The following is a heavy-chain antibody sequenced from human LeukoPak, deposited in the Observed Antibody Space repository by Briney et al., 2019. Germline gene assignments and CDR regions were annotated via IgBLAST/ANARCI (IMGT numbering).Heavy chain of an antibody. D-gene: IGHD6-13*01. J-gene: IGHJ4*02. Sequence: SETLSLTCTVSGGSISSGDYYWSWIRQPPGKGLEWIGYIYYSGSTYYNPSLKSRVTISVDTSKNQFSLKLNSVTAADTAVYYCARYSGSWSSFDSWGQGTLVTVSS. CDR2: IYYSGST. CDR3: ARYSGSWSSFDS. CDR1: GGSISSGDYY. V-gene: IGHV4-30-4*02.